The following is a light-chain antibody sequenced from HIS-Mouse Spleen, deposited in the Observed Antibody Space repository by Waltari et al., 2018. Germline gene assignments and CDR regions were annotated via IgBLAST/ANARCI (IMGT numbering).Light chain of an antibody. CDR3: QQYYSYLMYT. J-gene: IGKJ5*01. V-gene: IGKV1-8*01. CDR1: QGISSY. Sequence: AIRMTQSPSTFSASTGDRVTITCRASQGISSYLAWYQQKPGKAPKLLIYAASTLQSGVPSRFSGSGSGTEFTLTISCLQSDDFATYYCQQYYSYLMYTFGQGTRLEIK. CDR2: AAS.